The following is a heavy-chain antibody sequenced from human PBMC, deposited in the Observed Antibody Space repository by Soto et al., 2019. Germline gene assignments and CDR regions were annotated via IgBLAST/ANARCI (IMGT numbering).Heavy chain of an antibody. CDR1: GVTVSSNY. CDR2: IYSGGST. D-gene: IGHD4-17*01. V-gene: IGHV3-66*01. CDR3: ERVAGTVTTEGNYFDY. Sequence: EVQLVESGGGLVQPGGSLRLSCAASGVTVSSNYMSWVRQAPGKGLEWVSVIYSGGSTYYADSVKGRFTISRDNSKNTLYLQMNSLRAEDTAVYYCERVAGTVTTEGNYFDYWGQGTLVTVSS. J-gene: IGHJ4*02.